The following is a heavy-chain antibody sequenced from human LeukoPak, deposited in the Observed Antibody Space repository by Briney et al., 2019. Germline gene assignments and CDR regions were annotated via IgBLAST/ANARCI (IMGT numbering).Heavy chain of an antibody. CDR3: TKSDGYGLIRI. CDR2: IYYTGST. D-gene: IGHD3-10*01. J-gene: IGHJ3*02. V-gene: IGHV4-59*12. Sequence: PSEPLSLTCTVSGGSISSYSWNWIRQPPGKGLEWIGYIYYTGSTNYNPSLKSRVTISLDTSKNQFSLQVISLTAADTAAYYCTKSDGYGLIRICGRGTMVPVSS. CDR1: GGSISSYS.